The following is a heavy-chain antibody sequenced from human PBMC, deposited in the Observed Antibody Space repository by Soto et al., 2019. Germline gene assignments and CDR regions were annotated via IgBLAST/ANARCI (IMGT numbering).Heavy chain of an antibody. V-gene: IGHV3-21*06. CDR3: ARDGLTFGGD. D-gene: IGHD3-16*01. Sequence: EVHLVEAGGGLVKPGESLTLSCAASGFTFGSFNLNWVRQAPGKGLEWVSSISSSSAYIYYAESVKGRFTISRDNARSTLYLQMNSLRLDDTAVYFCARDGLTFGGDWGQGTLVAVSS. CDR2: ISSSSAYI. CDR1: GFTFGSFN. J-gene: IGHJ4*02.